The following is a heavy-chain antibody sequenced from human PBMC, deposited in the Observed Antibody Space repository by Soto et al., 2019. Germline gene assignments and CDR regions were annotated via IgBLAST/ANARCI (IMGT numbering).Heavy chain of an antibody. D-gene: IGHD5-18*01. Sequence: QAQLVESGGGVVQPGRSLRLSCAASGFAFSSYGMHWVRQAPGTGLEWVVVISYDGSLQHYAESVKGRFTISRDNSKNMVLMQMSSLRSEDTGVYYCVSDRGYGHASVPYSWGQGTLVSVSS. V-gene: IGHV3-30*03. CDR3: VSDRGYGHASVPYS. CDR2: ISYDGSLQ. CDR1: GFAFSSYG. J-gene: IGHJ4*02.